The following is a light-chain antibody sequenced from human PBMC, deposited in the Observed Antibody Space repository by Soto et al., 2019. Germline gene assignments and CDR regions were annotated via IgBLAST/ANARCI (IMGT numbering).Light chain of an antibody. V-gene: IGKV3-15*01. J-gene: IGKJ5*01. CDR1: QSVDNN. Sequence: EIVMTQSPVTLSAYLGESAPLSCRARQSVDNNVAWYQQKPGPAPRLLIYDASTRATGLPARFSGSGSGTEFTLTVSSLQSEDFAVYYCQQYKNWPLITFGQGTRLEIK. CDR2: DAS. CDR3: QQYKNWPLIT.